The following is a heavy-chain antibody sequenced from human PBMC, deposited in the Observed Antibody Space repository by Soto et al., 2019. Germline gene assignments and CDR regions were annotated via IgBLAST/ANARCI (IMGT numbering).Heavy chain of an antibody. V-gene: IGHV3-33*01. Sequence: VQLVESGGGVVQPGRSLRLSCAASGFTFSSCGMHWVRQAPGKGLEWVAVVWYDGSNKYYADSVKGRFTISRDNSKNTLYLQMNSLRAEDTAVYYCARDDTYYDSSGYPNPFDYWGQGTLVTVSS. D-gene: IGHD3-22*01. CDR2: VWYDGSNK. CDR1: GFTFSSCG. J-gene: IGHJ4*02. CDR3: ARDDTYYDSSGYPNPFDY.